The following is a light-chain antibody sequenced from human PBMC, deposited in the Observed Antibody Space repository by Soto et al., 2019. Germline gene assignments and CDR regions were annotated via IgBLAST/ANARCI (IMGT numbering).Light chain of an antibody. V-gene: IGKV1-9*01. CDR2: DAS. Sequence: DIQLTQSPSFLSASVGDRVTITCRASQGISSYLAWYQQKPGKAPKLLIHDASTLQTGVPSRFSGSGSGTELTLTITSLQPEDFATYYCQQLNSYPRFTFGPGTKVDVK. CDR1: QGISSY. J-gene: IGKJ3*01. CDR3: QQLNSYPRFT.